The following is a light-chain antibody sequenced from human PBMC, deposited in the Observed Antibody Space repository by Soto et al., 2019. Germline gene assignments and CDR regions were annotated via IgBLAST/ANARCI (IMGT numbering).Light chain of an antibody. Sequence: IQMTQSPSSLSASVGDRVTITCRASQDIRNDLGWYQQKPGRAPKLLIYAASTLQSGVPSRFSGSGSGTVFTLTMSSLQPDDFATYYCLQDVDYPWTFGQGTKVEIK. V-gene: IGKV1-6*01. CDR3: LQDVDYPWT. J-gene: IGKJ1*01. CDR1: QDIRND. CDR2: AAS.